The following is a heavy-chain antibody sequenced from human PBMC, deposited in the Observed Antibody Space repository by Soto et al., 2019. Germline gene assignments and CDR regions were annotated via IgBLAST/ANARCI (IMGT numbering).Heavy chain of an antibody. CDR2: ISSSASYI. Sequence: EVQPVESGGGLVKSGGSLTLSCEASGFSFDYFGMTWVRQAPGKGLEWVSFISSSASYIYYADSVKGRFTVSRDNAKKSLNLQMNSLRAEDTAVYYCARSRSHWLASDSWGQGTLVTVSA. CDR3: ARSRSHWLASDS. V-gene: IGHV3-21*01. CDR1: GFSFDYFG. D-gene: IGHD6-19*01. J-gene: IGHJ4*02.